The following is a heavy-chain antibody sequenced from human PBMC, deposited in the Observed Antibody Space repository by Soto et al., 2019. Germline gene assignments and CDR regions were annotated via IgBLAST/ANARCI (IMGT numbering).Heavy chain of an antibody. Sequence: ASVKVSCKASGYTFTGYYMHWVRQAPGQGLEWMGWINPNSGGTNYAQKFQGRVTMTRDTSISTAYMELSRLRSDDTAVYYCARDQTVSVVNYYYGMDVWSQGTTVTVSS. CDR3: ARDQTVSVVNYYYGMDV. J-gene: IGHJ6*02. CDR1: GYTFTGYY. V-gene: IGHV1-2*02. CDR2: INPNSGGT. D-gene: IGHD2-15*01.